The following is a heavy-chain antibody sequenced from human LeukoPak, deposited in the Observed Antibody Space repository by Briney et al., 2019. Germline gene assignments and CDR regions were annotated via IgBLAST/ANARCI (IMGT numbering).Heavy chain of an antibody. J-gene: IGHJ3*02. CDR1: GDSVSSNSAA. CDR2: TYYRSKCYN. CDR3: AREVDTAMVRDAFDI. Sequence: SQTLSLTCAISGDSVSSNSAAWNWIRQSPSRGLEWLGRTYYRSKCYNDYAVSVKSRITINPDTSKNQFSLQLNSVTPEDTAVYYCAREVDTAMVRDAFDIWGQGTMVTVSA. V-gene: IGHV6-1*01. D-gene: IGHD5-18*01.